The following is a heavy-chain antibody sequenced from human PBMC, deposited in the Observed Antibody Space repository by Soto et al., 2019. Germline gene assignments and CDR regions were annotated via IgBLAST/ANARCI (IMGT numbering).Heavy chain of an antibody. CDR2: ISSNGGST. V-gene: IGHV3-64*01. CDR1: GFTFSSYA. CDR3: ARDGGSYSLDY. J-gene: IGHJ4*02. D-gene: IGHD2-15*01. Sequence: EVQLVESGGGLVQPGGSLRLSCAASGFTFSSYAMHWVRQAPGKGLEYVSTISSNGGSTYYANSVKGRFTISRDNSKNTLYLQMGSLRAEDMAVYYCARDGGSYSLDYWGQGTLVTVSS.